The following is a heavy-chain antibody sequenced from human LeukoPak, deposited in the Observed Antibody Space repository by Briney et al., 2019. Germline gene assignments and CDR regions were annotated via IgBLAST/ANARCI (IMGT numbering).Heavy chain of an antibody. Sequence: GASVKVSCKASGYTFTSYGISWVRQAPGQGLEWMGGIIPIFGTANYAQKFQGRVTITADESTSTAYMELSSLRSEDAAVYYCATSTKGWLPYHDYWGQGTLVTVSS. J-gene: IGHJ4*02. CDR3: ATSTKGWLPYHDY. V-gene: IGHV1-69*13. CDR1: GYTFTSYG. CDR2: IIPIFGTA. D-gene: IGHD5-24*01.